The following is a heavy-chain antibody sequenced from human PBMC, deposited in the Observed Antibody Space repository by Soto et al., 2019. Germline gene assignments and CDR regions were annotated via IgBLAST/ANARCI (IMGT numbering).Heavy chain of an antibody. V-gene: IGHV4-59*01. D-gene: IGHD2-2*01. Sequence: QVRLQESGPGVVKPSETLSLSCTVSGGSISSYYWSWIRQPPGKGLEWIGDINYSGTTNYSPSLKSRVAISVDTSENQFSLKLTSVTAADTAVYFCARKYCSTTFCSPFDYWGQGTLVTVSS. CDR3: ARKYCSTTFCSPFDY. J-gene: IGHJ4*02. CDR1: GGSISSYY. CDR2: INYSGTT.